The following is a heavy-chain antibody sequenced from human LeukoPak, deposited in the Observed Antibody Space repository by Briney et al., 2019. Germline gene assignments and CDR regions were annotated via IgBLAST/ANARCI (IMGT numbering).Heavy chain of an antibody. CDR1: GGSISSGGYS. D-gene: IGHD3-9*01. Sequence: SQTLSLTCAVSGGSISSGGYSWSWIRQPPGKGLEWIGYIYYSGSTYYNPSLKSRVTISVDTSKNQFSLKLSSVTAADTAVYYCARVLTGLRYFDWPPPGWYFDLWGRGTLVTVSS. J-gene: IGHJ2*01. V-gene: IGHV4-30-2*05. CDR2: IYYSGST. CDR3: ARVLTGLRYFDWPPPGWYFDL.